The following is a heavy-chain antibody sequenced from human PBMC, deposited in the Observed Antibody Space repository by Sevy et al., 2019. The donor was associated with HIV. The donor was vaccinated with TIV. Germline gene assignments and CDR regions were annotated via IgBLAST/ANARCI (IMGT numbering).Heavy chain of an antibody. J-gene: IGHJ4*02. CDR2: IKQDGSEK. CDR3: ARVNSYYYDSSGYYFDYFDY. D-gene: IGHD3-22*01. V-gene: IGHV3-7*01. Sequence: GGSLRLSCAASGFTFSSYWMSWVRQAPGKGLEWVANIKQDGSEKYYVDSVKGRLTISRDNAKNSLYLQMNSLRAEDTAVYYCARVNSYYYDSSGYYFDYFDYWGQGTLVTVSS. CDR1: GFTFSSYW.